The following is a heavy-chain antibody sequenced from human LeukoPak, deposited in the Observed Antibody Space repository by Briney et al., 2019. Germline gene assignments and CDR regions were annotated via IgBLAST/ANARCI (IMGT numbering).Heavy chain of an antibody. CDR3: ARDRYDVGVAFDF. CDR1: GYMFAVFG. D-gene: IGHD3-9*01. CDR2: IRVHNGDT. V-gene: IGHV1-18*01. Sequence: GASVKVSCKASGYMFAVFGITWVRQAPGQGLEWMGSIRVHNGDTNYAQKFQGRLTMTTDTSATTAYMELRSLKSDDTAVYYCARDRYDVGVAFDFWGQGTVVTVSS. J-gene: IGHJ3*01.